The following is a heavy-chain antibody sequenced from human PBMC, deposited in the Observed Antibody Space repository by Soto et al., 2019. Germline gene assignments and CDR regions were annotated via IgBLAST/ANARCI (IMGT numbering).Heavy chain of an antibody. V-gene: IGHV3-15*01. D-gene: IGHD4-4*01. CDR2: IKSKTDGGTT. CDR3: TTDAAVYSNYVRN. J-gene: IGHJ4*02. Sequence: EVQLVESGGGLVKPGGSLRLSCAASGFTFSNAWMSWVRQAPGKGLEWVGRIKSKTDGGTTDYAAPVKGRFTISRDDSKNTLYLQMNSLKTVDTAVYYCTTDAAVYSNYVRNWGQGTLVTVSS. CDR1: GFTFSNAW.